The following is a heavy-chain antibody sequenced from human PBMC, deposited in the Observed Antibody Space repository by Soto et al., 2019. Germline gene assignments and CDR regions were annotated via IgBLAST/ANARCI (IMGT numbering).Heavy chain of an antibody. CDR2: IWYDGSNK. CDR1: GFTFGSYG. D-gene: IGHD2-2*01. Sequence: QTGGSLRLSCAASGFTFGSYGMHWVRQAPGKGLEWVAVIWYDGSNKYYADSVKGRFTISRDNSKNTLYLQMNGLRAEDTAVYYCARDHGSSTSPYIGGVLDYWGQGTLVTVSS. J-gene: IGHJ4*02. CDR3: ARDHGSSTSPYIGGVLDY. V-gene: IGHV3-33*01.